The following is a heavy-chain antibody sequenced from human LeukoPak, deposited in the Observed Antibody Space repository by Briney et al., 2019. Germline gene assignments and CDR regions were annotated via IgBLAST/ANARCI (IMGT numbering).Heavy chain of an antibody. CDR1: GGSISSYS. CDR2: IYYSGST. J-gene: IGHJ6*03. Sequence: SETLSLTCTVSGGSISSYSWSWIRQPPGQGLEWMGYIYYSGSTNYNPSLKSRVTISVATSKNQFSLKLSSVTAAGTGVYYCARSSAIYYYYYMDVWGKGTTVTVSS. CDR3: ARSSAIYYYYYMDV. V-gene: IGHV4-59*01. D-gene: IGHD3-10*01.